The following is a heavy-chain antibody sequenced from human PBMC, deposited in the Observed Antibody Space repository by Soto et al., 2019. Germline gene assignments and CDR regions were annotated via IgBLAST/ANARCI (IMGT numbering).Heavy chain of an antibody. CDR1: GYSFTSYW. J-gene: IGHJ3*02. D-gene: IGHD6-19*01. CDR3: AREKWLVRRNDPFDI. Sequence: GESLKISCKDSGYSFTSYWISWVRQMPGKGLEWMGRIDPSDSYTNYSPSFQGHVTISADKSISTAYLQWSSLKASDTAMYYCAREKWLVRRNDPFDIWGQGTMVTVSS. V-gene: IGHV5-10-1*01. CDR2: IDPSDSYT.